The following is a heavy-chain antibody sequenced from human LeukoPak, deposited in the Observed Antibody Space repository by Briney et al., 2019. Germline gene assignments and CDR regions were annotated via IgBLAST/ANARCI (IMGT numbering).Heavy chain of an antibody. CDR1: GFTFDDYA. V-gene: IGHV3-43D*03. CDR3: AKTFSSTVTYGAFDI. J-gene: IGHJ3*02. CDR2: ISWDGGST. D-gene: IGHD4-11*01. Sequence: GGSLRLSCAASGFTFDDYAMHWVRQAPGKGLEWVSLISWDGGSTYYADSVKGRFTISRDNSKNSLYLQMNSLRAEDTALYYCAKTFSSTVTYGAFDIWGQGTMVTVSS.